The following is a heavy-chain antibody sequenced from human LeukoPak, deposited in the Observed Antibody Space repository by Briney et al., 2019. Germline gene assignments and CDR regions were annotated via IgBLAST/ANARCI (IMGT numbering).Heavy chain of an antibody. CDR1: GGSISSSSYH. J-gene: IGHJ6*03. Sequence: SETLSFTCTVSGGSISSSSYHWGWIRQSPGKGLEWIGSIYYSGSTYYNPSLKSRVTISVDTSKNQLSLKLSSVTAADTAVFYCARQNMRYYYMDVWGKGTTVTVSS. CDR3: ARQNMRYYYMDV. V-gene: IGHV4-39*01. CDR2: IYYSGST. D-gene: IGHD2-2*01.